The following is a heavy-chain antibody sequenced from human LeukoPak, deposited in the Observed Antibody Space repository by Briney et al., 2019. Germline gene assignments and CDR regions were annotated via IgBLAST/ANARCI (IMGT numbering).Heavy chain of an antibody. V-gene: IGHV3-23*01. J-gene: IGHJ4*02. CDR2: ISGSGDDT. D-gene: IGHD1-1*01. CDR3: AKERGTALDY. CDR1: GFTFNSYA. Sequence: GGSLRLSCAASGFTFNSYAMSWVCQAPGKGLEWVSAISGSGDDTYSADSMKGRFAISRDNSKNTLYLQMNSLRAEDTAIYYCAKERGTALDYWGQGTLVTVSS.